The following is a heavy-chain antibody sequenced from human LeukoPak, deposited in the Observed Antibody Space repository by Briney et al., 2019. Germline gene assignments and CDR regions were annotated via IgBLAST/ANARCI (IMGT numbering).Heavy chain of an antibody. V-gene: IGHV3-74*01. D-gene: IGHD2-15*01. CDR3: AKSPVSSCRGSFCYPFDY. CDR2: INSDGTST. J-gene: IGHJ4*02. CDR1: GFTFSSYW. Sequence: GGSLRLSCAASGFTFSSYWMNWVRQAPGKGLVWVSRINSDGTSTSYADSVKGRLTISRDNSRNTLYLQMNTLRAEDTAVYFCAKSPVSSCRGSFCYPFDYWGQGNLVTVSS.